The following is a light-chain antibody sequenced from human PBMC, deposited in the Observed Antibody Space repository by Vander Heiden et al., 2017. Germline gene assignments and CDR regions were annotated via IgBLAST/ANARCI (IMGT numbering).Light chain of an antibody. CDR3: QQYGSSPYT. Sequence: EIVLTQSPGTLSLSPGERATLSCRASQSVSSSYFAWYQQTPGQAPRLLIYGASSRATGIPDRFSGSGSGTDFTLTISRLEPEDFAVYYCQQYGSSPYTFGQGTKLEIK. CDR1: QSVSSSY. J-gene: IGKJ2*01. V-gene: IGKV3-20*01. CDR2: GAS.